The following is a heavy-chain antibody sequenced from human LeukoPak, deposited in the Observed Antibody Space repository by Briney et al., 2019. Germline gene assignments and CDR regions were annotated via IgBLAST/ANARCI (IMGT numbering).Heavy chain of an antibody. CDR3: ASQRGYSYGYRAY. D-gene: IGHD5-18*01. J-gene: IGHJ4*02. V-gene: IGHV4-38-2*01. Sequence: SETLSLTCAVSGYSISSGYYWGWIRQPPGKGLEWIGSIYHSGSTYYNPSLKSRVTISVDTSKNQFSLKLSSVTAAATAVYYCASQRGYSYGYRAYWGQGTLVTVSS. CDR1: GYSISSGYY. CDR2: IYHSGST.